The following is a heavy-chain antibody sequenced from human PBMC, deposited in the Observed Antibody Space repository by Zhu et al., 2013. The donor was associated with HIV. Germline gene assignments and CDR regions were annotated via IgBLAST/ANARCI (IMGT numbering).Heavy chain of an antibody. J-gene: IGHJ6*02. D-gene: IGHD3-3*01. V-gene: IGHV1-8*01. CDR3: ARAGPDFWSGSVTLNYYGMDV. CDR2: MNPNSGNT. CDR1: GYTFTSYD. Sequence: QVQLVQSGAEVKKPGASVKVSCKASGYTFTSYDINWVRQATGQGLEWMGWMNPNSGNTGYAQKFQGRVTMTRNTSISTAYMELSSLRSEDTAVYYCARAGPDFWSGSVTLNYYGMDVWGQGTTVTVSS.